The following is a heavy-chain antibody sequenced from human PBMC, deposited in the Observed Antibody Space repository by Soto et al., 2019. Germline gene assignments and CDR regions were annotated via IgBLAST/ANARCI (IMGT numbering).Heavy chain of an antibody. D-gene: IGHD1-7*01. CDR2: IIPLFGTV. CDR1: GGTFSSYG. CDR3: ARRTGTTEGFHYSSDMDV. V-gene: IGHV1-69*01. J-gene: IGHJ6*02. Sequence: QVQLVQSGAEVKKPGSSVKVSCTASGGTFSSYGISWVRQAPGQGLEWMGGIIPLFGTVNYEQKFHGRVTITADEYKSTAYMELNSLRYEDTAVYYCARRTGTTEGFHYSSDMDVWGQGTTVTVSS.